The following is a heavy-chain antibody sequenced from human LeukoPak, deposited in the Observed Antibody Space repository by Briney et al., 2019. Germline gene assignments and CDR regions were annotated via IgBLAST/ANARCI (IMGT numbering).Heavy chain of an antibody. Sequence: SETLSLTCTVSGDSISSTTYYWGWIRQPPGKGLEWIGSINYSGNTCYKPSLKSRLTISVDTSKNEFSLILTSVTAADTAVYHCARDTKWQLNAYYFDYWGQGTLVTVSS. V-gene: IGHV4-39*07. CDR3: ARDTKWQLNAYYFDY. CDR1: GDSISSTTYY. J-gene: IGHJ4*02. D-gene: IGHD3-16*01. CDR2: INYSGNT.